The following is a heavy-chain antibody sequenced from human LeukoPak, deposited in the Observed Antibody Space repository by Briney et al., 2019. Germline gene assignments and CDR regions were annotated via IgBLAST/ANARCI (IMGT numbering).Heavy chain of an antibody. CDR1: GFTFSDYS. D-gene: IGHD3-10*01. CDR2: ISGSGSYI. CDR3: VRERFHGSGAPKFDF. V-gene: IGHV3-21*06. Sequence: GGSLILSCAASGFTFSDYSMNWVRQTPRKGLEWVSCISGSGSYIYYADSVKGRFTISRDNAKNSLHLQVNSLRAEDTAVYYCVRERFHGSGAPKFDFWGQGTLVTVSS. J-gene: IGHJ4*02.